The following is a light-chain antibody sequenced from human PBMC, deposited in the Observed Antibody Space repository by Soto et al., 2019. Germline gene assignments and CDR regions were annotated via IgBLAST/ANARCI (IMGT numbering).Light chain of an antibody. CDR3: SSYTSSSTRV. Sequence: QSVLTQPASVSGSPGQSITISCTGISSDVGGYNYVSWYQQHPGKAPKLMIYEVSNRPSGVSNRFSGSKSGNTASLTISGLQAEDEDDYYCSSYTSSSTRVFGGGTKVTVL. CDR1: SSDVGGYNY. J-gene: IGLJ3*02. V-gene: IGLV2-14*01. CDR2: EVS.